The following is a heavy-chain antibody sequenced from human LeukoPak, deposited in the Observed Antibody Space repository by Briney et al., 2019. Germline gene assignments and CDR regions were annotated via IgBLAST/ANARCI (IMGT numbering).Heavy chain of an antibody. CDR1: GGSICSFY. CDR2: IYYSGST. CDR3: ARDRSSLDTAMDRWFDP. V-gene: IGHV4-59*01. D-gene: IGHD5-18*01. J-gene: IGHJ5*02. Sequence: PSETLSLTCTVSGGSICSFYWSWIRQPPGKGREGIGYIYYSGSTNYNPSLKSRVTISVDTSKNPYSLKLSSVTAADTAVYYCARDRSSLDTAMDRWFDPWGQGTLVTVSS.